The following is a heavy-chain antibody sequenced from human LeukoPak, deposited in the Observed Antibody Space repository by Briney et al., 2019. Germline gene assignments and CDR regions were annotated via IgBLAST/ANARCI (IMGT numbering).Heavy chain of an antibody. CDR1: GLIFSDFY. Sequence: GGSLRLSCAASGLIFSDFYMSWIRQAPGKGLEWVSAISGSGGSTYYADSVKGRFTISRDNSKNTLYLQMNSLRAEDTAVYYCAKDRSFDAFDIWGQGTMVTVSS. CDR2: ISGSGGST. V-gene: IGHV3-23*01. CDR3: AKDRSFDAFDI. D-gene: IGHD3-10*01. J-gene: IGHJ3*02.